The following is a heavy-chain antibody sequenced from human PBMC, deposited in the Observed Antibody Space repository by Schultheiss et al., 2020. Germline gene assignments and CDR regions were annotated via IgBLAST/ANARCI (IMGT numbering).Heavy chain of an antibody. CDR3: AQGDSSGYFFDY. D-gene: IGHD3-22*01. J-gene: IGHJ4*02. CDR1: GGSISSYY. V-gene: IGHV4-59*06. Sequence: SQTLSLTCTVSGGSISSYYWSWIRQPPGKGLEWIGYIYYSGSTYYNPSLKGRVTISIDTSTNQFSLKVTSVTAADTAVYYCAQGDSSGYFFDYWGQGTLVTVSS. CDR2: IYYSGST.